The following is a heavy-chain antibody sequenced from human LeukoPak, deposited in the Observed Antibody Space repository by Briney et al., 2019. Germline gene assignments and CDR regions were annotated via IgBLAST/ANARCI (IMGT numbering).Heavy chain of an antibody. CDR3: AREGRGYSYGQVESWFDP. CDR2: ISAYNGNT. J-gene: IGHJ5*02. Sequence: ASVKVSCKASGYTFTSYGISWVRQAPGQGLEWMGWISAYNGNTNYAQKLQGRVTMPTDTSTRTAYMELRSMRSDDTAVYYCAREGRGYSYGQVESWFDPWGQGTLVAVSS. V-gene: IGHV1-18*01. CDR1: GYTFTSYG. D-gene: IGHD5-18*01.